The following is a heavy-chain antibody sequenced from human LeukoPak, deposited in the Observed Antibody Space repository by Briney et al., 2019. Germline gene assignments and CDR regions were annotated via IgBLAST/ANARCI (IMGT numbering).Heavy chain of an antibody. CDR3: AKSSYYDASGYYREYYFDS. D-gene: IGHD3-22*01. V-gene: IGHV3-23*01. CDR2: ISGSGGST. CDR1: GFSFSNYA. Sequence: GGSLRLSCVPSGFSFSNYAMSWVRQAPGKGLEWVSSISGSGGSTHYVDSVKGRFTISRDKTKNTLYLQMNSLRAEDTAVYYCAKSSYYDASGYYREYYFDSWGQGTLVTVSS. J-gene: IGHJ4*02.